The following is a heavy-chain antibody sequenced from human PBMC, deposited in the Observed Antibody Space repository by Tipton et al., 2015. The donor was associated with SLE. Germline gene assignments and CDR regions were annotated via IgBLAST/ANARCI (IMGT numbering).Heavy chain of an antibody. CDR1: GGSINSGDYS. V-gene: IGHV4-30-2*01. J-gene: IGHJ3*02. D-gene: IGHD5-24*01. CDR2: IFRSGNA. CDR3: ARGEMYVFDM. Sequence: TLSLTCAVSGGSINSGDYSWSWIRRPPGKGLEWIGYIFRSGNAYYNPSLKNRVTISLDMSTDQFSLRLDSATAADTAVYYCARGEMYVFDMWGQGTVVSVSS.